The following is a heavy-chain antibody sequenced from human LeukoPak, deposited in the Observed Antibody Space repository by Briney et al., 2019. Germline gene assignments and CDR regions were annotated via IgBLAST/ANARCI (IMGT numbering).Heavy chain of an antibody. J-gene: IGHJ4*02. Sequence: GGSLRLSCAASGFTFSSYWMSWVRQAPGKGLEWVANIKQDGSEKNYMDSVKGRFTISRDNAKNTLYLQMNSLRAEDTAVYYCATAGNYRFDYWGQGTLVTVSS. D-gene: IGHD1-7*01. CDR2: IKQDGSEK. CDR3: ATAGNYRFDY. CDR1: GFTFSSYW. V-gene: IGHV3-7*02.